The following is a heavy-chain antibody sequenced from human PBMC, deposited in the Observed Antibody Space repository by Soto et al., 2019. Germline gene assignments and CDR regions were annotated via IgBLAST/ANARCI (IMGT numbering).Heavy chain of an antibody. CDR2: IYYSGST. D-gene: IGHD1-1*01. J-gene: IGHJ4*02. CDR1: GASITSSSYL. CDR3: ARHGGPSRTGTGFGY. V-gene: IGHV4-39*01. Sequence: SETLSLTCTVSGASITSSSYLWGWIRQPPGKGLEWIGSIYYSGSTYYNPSLNSRATISLDTSKNQFSLKLSSVTAADTAVYYCARHGGPSRTGTGFGYWGQGTQVTVSS.